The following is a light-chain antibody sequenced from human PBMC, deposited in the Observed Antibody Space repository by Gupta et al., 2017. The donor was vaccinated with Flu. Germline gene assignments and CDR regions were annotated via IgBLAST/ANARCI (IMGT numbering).Light chain of an antibody. V-gene: IGKV1-12*01. CDR3: HQNDSVPLT. CDR1: QCIGTC. Sequence: DIQMTQSPSSLSASVGDRVTITCRASQCIGTCVAWYQQKPGRAPKLVIYAASSVQYGVPSRFSGSGSGTDFTLTISTLQPEDFATYYCHQNDSVPLTFGGGTKVEIK. CDR2: AAS. J-gene: IGKJ4*01.